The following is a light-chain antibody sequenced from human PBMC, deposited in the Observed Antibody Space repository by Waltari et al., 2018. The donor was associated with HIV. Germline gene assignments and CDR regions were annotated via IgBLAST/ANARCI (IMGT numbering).Light chain of an antibody. J-gene: IGKJ2*03. Sequence: DTQMTQSPSSVSASVGDRVTITCRASQSICTSVAWYQQKPDRTPKLLILEAARLQTGVLAMLSGGGSGTDFTLTITSLQPEDLATYYCQQANNFPHSFGQGT. V-gene: IGKV1-12*01. CDR1: QSICTS. CDR2: EAA. CDR3: QQANNFPHS.